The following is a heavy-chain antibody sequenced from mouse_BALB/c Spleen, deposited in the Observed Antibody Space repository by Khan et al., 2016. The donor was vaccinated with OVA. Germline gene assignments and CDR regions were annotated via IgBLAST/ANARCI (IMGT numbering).Heavy chain of an antibody. V-gene: IGHV1-9*01. J-gene: IGHJ3*01. Sequence: QVQLQQSGGELMKPGASVKISCKATGYTFSSYGIEWVKQRPGQGLEWIGQIFTGGVSTTYNEKFKGKATFTADASSNTAYMQLSRLTSEDSAVYCCARGGCRGFAYRGQGNLATVSA. CDR3: ARGGCRGFAY. CDR2: IFTGGVST. CDR1: GYTFSSYG.